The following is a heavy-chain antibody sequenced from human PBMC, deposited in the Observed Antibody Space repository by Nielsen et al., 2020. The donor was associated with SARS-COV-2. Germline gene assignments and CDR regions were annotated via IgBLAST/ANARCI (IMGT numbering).Heavy chain of an antibody. CDR3: ARWGHADFDY. CDR1: GFTFSSYG. V-gene: IGHV3-33*01. D-gene: IGHD3-16*01. CDR2: IWYDGSNK. J-gene: IGHJ4*02. Sequence: GESLKIYCAASGFTFSSYGMHWVRQAPGKGLEWVAVIWYDGSNKYYADSVKGRFTISRDNSKNTLYLQMNSLRAEDTAVYYCARWGHADFDYWGQGTLVTVSS.